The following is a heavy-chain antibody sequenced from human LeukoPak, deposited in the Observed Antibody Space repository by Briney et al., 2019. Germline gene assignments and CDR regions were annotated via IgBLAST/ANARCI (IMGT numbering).Heavy chain of an antibody. Sequence: SETLSLTCTVSGGSISSYYWSWIRQPPGKGLEWIGYIYYSGSTNYNPSLKSRVTISVDTSKNQFSLKLSSVTAADSALYYCVRHLAVAANYFDFWGQGILVTVSS. CDR3: VRHLAVAANYFDF. D-gene: IGHD6-19*01. J-gene: IGHJ4*02. V-gene: IGHV4-59*08. CDR2: IYYSGST. CDR1: GGSISSYY.